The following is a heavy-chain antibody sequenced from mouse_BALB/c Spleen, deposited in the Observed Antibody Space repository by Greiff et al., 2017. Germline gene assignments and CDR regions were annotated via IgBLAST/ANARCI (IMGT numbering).Heavy chain of an antibody. J-gene: IGHJ4*01. CDR2: INPSNGRT. D-gene: IGHD1-2*01. V-gene: IGHV1S81*02. CDR1: GYTFTSYW. Sequence: QVQLQQPGAELVKPGASVKLSCKASGYTFTSYWMHWVKQRPGQGLEWIGEINPSNGRTNYNEKFKSKATLTVDKSSSTAYMQLSSLTSEDSAVYYCARSWLLRAMDYWGQGTSVTVSS. CDR3: ARSWLLRAMDY.